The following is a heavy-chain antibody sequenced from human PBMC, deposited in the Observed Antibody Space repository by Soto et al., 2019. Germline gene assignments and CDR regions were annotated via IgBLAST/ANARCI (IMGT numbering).Heavy chain of an antibody. J-gene: IGHJ5*02. Sequence: GGSLRLSCAASGFTFSSYAMSWVRQAPGKGLEWVSAISGSGGSTYYADSVKGRFTISRDNSKNTLYLQMNSLRAEDTAVYYCAKDRMVRGVSSRPNWFDPWGQGTLVTVSS. CDR2: ISGSGGST. D-gene: IGHD3-10*01. CDR3: AKDRMVRGVSSRPNWFDP. V-gene: IGHV3-23*01. CDR1: GFTFSSYA.